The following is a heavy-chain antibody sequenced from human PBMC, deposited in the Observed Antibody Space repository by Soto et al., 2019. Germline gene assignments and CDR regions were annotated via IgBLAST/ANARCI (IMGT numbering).Heavy chain of an antibody. V-gene: IGHV1-2*02. D-gene: IGHD6-19*01. J-gene: IGHJ5*02. CDR3: AISRHRNSRGHASGWLPWLDP. CDR1: GYAVTGHY. Sequence: QVQLVQSGPEVKKPGASVKVSCKASGYAVTGHYMHWVRQAPGLGLEWLGWVNPQSGGINYAQKFQGRVAMTTDASIATGYMELNSLTSDDTAVYYCAISRHRNSRGHASGWLPWLDPWGQGTPVTISS. CDR2: VNPQSGGI.